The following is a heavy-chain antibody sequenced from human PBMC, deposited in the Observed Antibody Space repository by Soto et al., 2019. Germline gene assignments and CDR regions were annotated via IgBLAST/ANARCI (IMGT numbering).Heavy chain of an antibody. CDR1: GFTFSSYS. Sequence: PGGSLRLSCAASGFTFSSYSMNWVRQAPGKGLEWVSYISSSSSTTYYADSVKGRFTISRDNAKNSLYLQMNSRRAEDTAVYYCARDKGDYGPDYWGQGTLVTVSS. V-gene: IGHV3-48*01. J-gene: IGHJ4*02. D-gene: IGHD4-17*01. CDR3: ARDKGDYGPDY. CDR2: ISSSSSTT.